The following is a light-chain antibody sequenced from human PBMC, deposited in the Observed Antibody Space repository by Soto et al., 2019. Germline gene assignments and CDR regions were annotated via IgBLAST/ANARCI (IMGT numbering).Light chain of an antibody. CDR2: AVN. J-gene: IGLJ1*01. Sequence: QSLLTQTPSASGSPGQSFTISCTGTISDVGGYKYVSWYQQYPGKAPKLMIYAVNKRPSGVPDRFSGSKSGNTASLTVSGLQAEDEADYYCRSYAGSNNSVFGTGTKVTVL. CDR1: ISDVGGYKY. CDR3: RSYAGSNNSV. V-gene: IGLV2-8*01.